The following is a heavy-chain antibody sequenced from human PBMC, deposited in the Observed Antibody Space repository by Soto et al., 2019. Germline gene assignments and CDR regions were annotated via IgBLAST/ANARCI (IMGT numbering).Heavy chain of an antibody. CDR1: GFTFSSYA. V-gene: IGHV3-23*01. D-gene: IGHD2-15*01. CDR2: ISGSGGST. CDR3: AKDVLFSVVVVAATTH. Sequence: GGSLRLSCAASGFTFSSYAMSWVRQAPGKGLEWVSAISGSGGSTYYANSVKGRFTISRDNSKNTLYLQMNSLRAEDTAVYYCAKDVLFSVVVVAATTHWGQGTLVTVSS. J-gene: IGHJ4*02.